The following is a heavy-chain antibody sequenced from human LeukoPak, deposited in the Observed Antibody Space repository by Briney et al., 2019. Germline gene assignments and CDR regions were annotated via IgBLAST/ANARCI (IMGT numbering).Heavy chain of an antibody. CDR3: SRGSGWLSVY. CDR1: GFTFGDYI. J-gene: IGHJ4*02. D-gene: IGHD6-19*01. CDR2: ISGGTT. Sequence: PGRSLRLSCTASGFTFGDYIMSWVRQAPGEGLEWIGFISGGTTEYAASVKGRFTISRDDSTSIAYLQMNSLTTEDTAVYYCSRGSGWLSVYWGQGTLVTVSS. V-gene: IGHV3-49*04.